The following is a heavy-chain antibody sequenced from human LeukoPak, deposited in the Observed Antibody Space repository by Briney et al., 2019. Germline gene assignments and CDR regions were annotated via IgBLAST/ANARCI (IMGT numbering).Heavy chain of an antibody. CDR2: ISYTGTYI. V-gene: IGHV3-21*04. D-gene: IGHD1-26*01. Sequence: GGSLRLSCAASGFSFSGEAMSWVRQAPGKGLEWVSSISYTGTYIYYADSVKGRFTISRDNAQNSVCLQMNSLRAEDTAVYYCVRDRGTYRPIDYWGQGTLVTVSS. CDR1: GFSFSGEA. CDR3: VRDRGTYRPIDY. J-gene: IGHJ4*02.